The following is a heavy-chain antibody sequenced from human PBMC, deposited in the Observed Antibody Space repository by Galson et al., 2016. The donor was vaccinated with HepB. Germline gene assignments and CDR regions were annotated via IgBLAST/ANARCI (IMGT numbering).Heavy chain of an antibody. J-gene: IGHJ6*02. Sequence: QSGAEVKEPGASVKVSCKASGYTFTTYGISWVRQAPGQGLEWMGWISAYNGYTNFAQTLQGRLTMTTDTATSTAYMELRSLRSDDTAVYYCAREVATVTTMGVYYYYYGMDVWGQGTAVTVSS. CDR3: AREVATVTTMGVYYYYYGMDV. D-gene: IGHD4-17*01. CDR2: ISAYNGYT. CDR1: GYTFTTYG. V-gene: IGHV1-18*01.